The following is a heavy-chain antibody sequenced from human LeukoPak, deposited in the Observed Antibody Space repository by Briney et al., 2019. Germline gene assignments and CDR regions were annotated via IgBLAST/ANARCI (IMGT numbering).Heavy chain of an antibody. Sequence: SETLSLTCAVYGGXFSGYYCSWIRQPPGKGLERIGEINHSGSTNYNPSLKSRVTISVDTSKNQFSLKLSSVTAADTAVYYCARETTVGYFDDWGQGTLVTVSS. V-gene: IGHV4-34*01. CDR3: ARETTVGYFDD. D-gene: IGHD4-23*01. CDR1: GGXFSGYY. J-gene: IGHJ4*02. CDR2: INHSGST.